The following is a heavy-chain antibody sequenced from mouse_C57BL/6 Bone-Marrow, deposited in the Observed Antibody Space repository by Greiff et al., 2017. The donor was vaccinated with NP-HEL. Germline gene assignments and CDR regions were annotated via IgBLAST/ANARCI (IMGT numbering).Heavy chain of an antibody. CDR1: GFSFNTYA. V-gene: IGHV10-1*01. Sequence: EVQLVESGGGLVQPKGSLKLSCAASGFSFNTYAMNWVRQAPGKGLEWVARIRSKSNNYATYYADSVKDRFTISRDDSESMLYLQMNNLKTEDTAMYYCVRLRAGAMDYWGQGTSVTVSS. CDR3: VRLRAGAMDY. J-gene: IGHJ4*01. CDR2: IRSKSNNYAT.